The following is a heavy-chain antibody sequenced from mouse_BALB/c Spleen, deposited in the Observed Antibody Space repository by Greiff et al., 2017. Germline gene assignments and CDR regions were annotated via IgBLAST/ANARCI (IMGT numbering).Heavy chain of an antibody. V-gene: IGHV14-3*02. CDR2: IDPANGNT. Sequence: VQLKQSGAELVKPGASVKLSCTASGFNIKDTYMHWVKQRPEQGLEWIGRIDPANGNTKYDPKFQGKATITADTSSNTAYLQLSSLTSEDTAVYYCARLRWFAYWGQGTLVTVSA. CDR1: GFNIKDTY. J-gene: IGHJ3*01. D-gene: IGHD1-1*01. CDR3: ARLRWFAY.